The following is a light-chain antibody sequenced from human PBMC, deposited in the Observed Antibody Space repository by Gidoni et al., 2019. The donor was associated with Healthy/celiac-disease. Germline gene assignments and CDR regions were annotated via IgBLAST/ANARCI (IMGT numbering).Light chain of an antibody. CDR1: QSISSY. J-gene: IGKJ1*01. Sequence: DIQMTQSPSSLSASVGDRVTITCRASQSISSYLHRYQQKPGKAPNLLIYAASSSQSGVPSRFSGSGSGTDFTLTISSLQPEDVATYYCQQSYSTPQTFGQGTKVEIK. CDR3: QQSYSTPQT. CDR2: AAS. V-gene: IGKV1-39*01.